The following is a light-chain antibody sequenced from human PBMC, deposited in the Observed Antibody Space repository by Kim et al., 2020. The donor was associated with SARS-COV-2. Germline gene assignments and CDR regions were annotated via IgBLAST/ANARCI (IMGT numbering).Light chain of an antibody. V-gene: IGLV3-19*01. J-gene: IGLJ2*01. CDR2: GKD. CDR1: SLRSFY. CDR3: NSRDSTGNHS. Sequence: SSELTQDPAVSVALGQTVRITCQGDSLRSFYANWYQQKPGQAPALVIYGKDKRPSGIPDRFSGSSSGNTASLTITGAQAEDEAAYYCNSRDSTGNHSFGGGTQLTVL.